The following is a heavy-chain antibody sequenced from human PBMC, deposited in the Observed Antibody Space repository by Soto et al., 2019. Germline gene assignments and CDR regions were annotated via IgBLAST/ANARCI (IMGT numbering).Heavy chain of an antibody. Sequence: SETLSLTCTVSGGSINSYYWSWIRQPPGKELEWIGYIYYSGSTNYNPSLKSRVTISVDTSKNQFSLKLSSVTAADTAVYYCARLYGLDAFDIWGQGTMVTVS. CDR1: GGSINSYY. J-gene: IGHJ3*02. D-gene: IGHD3-16*02. CDR2: IYYSGST. CDR3: ARLYGLDAFDI. V-gene: IGHV4-59*08.